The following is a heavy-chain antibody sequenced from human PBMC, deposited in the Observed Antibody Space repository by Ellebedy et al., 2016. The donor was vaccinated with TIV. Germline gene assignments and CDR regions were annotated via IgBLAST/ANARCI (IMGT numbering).Heavy chain of an antibody. V-gene: IGHV4-4*07. D-gene: IGHD3-10*01. CDR1: GGSISSYY. J-gene: IGHJ1*01. CDR3: ARHYYYGSGSYEN. Sequence: GSLRLSCTVAGGSISSYYWSWIRQPAGKGLEWIGRVYTSGSTNYNPSLKSRVTMSVDTSKNQFSLKLSSVTAADTAVYYCARHYYYGSGSYENWGQGTLVTVSS. CDR2: VYTSGST.